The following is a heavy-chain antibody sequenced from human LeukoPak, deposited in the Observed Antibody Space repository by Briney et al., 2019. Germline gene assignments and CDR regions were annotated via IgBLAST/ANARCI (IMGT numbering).Heavy chain of an antibody. J-gene: IGHJ6*03. CDR3: ARETGSGSYSYYHYYMDV. CDR1: GGSISSYY. V-gene: IGHV4-4*07. CDR2: IYTSGST. D-gene: IGHD1-26*01. Sequence: PSETLSLTCTVSGGSISSYYWSWIRQPAGKGLEWIGRIYTSGSTNYNPSLKSRVTMSVDTSKNQFSLKLSSVTAADTTVYYCARETGSGSYSYYHYYMDVWGKGTTVTVSS.